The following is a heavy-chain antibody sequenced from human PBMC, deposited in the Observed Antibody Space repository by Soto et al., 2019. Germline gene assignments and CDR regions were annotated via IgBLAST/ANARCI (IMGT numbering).Heavy chain of an antibody. Sequence: EVQLVESGGGLVQPGGSLRLSCTAPQFTFSGYWMHWVRQAPGKGLVWVSHINTAGTITSYADFVKGRFTISRDNAKNTLYLQMNSLGAEDTAVYYCATISAPSDYWGLGTLVTVS. V-gene: IGHV3-74*01. CDR2: INTAGTIT. CDR1: QFTFSGYW. CDR3: ATISAPSDY. D-gene: IGHD3-3*02. J-gene: IGHJ4*02.